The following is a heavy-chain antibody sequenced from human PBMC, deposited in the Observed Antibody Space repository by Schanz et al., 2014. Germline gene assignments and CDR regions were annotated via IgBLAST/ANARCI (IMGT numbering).Heavy chain of an antibody. Sequence: QILLVQPGPEAKKPGASVTVSCKASGYDFHIYAYSWVRQAPGQGPEWIGWISGYTGDTKYAQKLQHRVNMTTDRTTSTVYMELRSLRCDGTAVYFCARDNGRIPAANAFDYWGQGTRVTVSS. D-gene: IGHD1-26*01. CDR3: ARDNGRIPAANAFDY. V-gene: IGHV1-18*01. CDR1: GYDFHIYA. J-gene: IGHJ4*02. CDR2: ISGYTGDT.